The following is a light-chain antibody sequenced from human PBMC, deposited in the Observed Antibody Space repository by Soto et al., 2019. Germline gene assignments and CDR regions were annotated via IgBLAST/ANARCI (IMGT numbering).Light chain of an antibody. Sequence: VLIQAASVCGSPGQSITISCTGTSSDVGNYKYVSWYQQHPGKAPKLMIYEVSNRPSGVSNRFSGSKSGNTASLTISGLQAEDETDYYCFSYTSSGTYVFGTGTKVTVL. V-gene: IGLV2-14*01. CDR3: FSYTSSGTYV. J-gene: IGLJ1*01. CDR1: SSDVGNYKY. CDR2: EVS.